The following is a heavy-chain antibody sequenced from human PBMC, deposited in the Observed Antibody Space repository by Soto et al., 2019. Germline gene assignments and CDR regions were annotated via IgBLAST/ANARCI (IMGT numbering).Heavy chain of an antibody. J-gene: IGHJ5*02. Sequence: SETLSLTCTVSGCSISSSSYYWGWIRQPPGKGLEWIGSIYYSGSTYYNPSLKSRVTISVDTSKNQFSLKLSSVTAADTAVYYCATQYSSSWYGLWGQGTLVT. V-gene: IGHV4-39*01. CDR3: ATQYSSSWYGL. CDR1: GCSISSSSYY. CDR2: IYYSGST. D-gene: IGHD6-13*01.